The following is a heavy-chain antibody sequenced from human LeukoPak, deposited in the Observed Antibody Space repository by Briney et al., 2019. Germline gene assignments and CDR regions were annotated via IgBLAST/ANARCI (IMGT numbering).Heavy chain of an antibody. Sequence: ASVKVSCKASGYTFTTFYIHWVRQAPGQGLEWVGVINPNGGGTSYAQRFQGRVTMTRGKSTSTVYMDLSSLRSEDTAVYYCARDPSASWQWFDYWGQGTLVTVSS. CDR2: INPNGGGT. CDR3: ARDPSASWQWFDY. J-gene: IGHJ4*02. CDR1: GYTFTTFY. V-gene: IGHV1-46*01. D-gene: IGHD1-26*01.